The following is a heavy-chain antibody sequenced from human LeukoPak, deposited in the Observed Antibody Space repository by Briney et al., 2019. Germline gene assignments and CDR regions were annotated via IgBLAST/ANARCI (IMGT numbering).Heavy chain of an antibody. Sequence: SQTLSLTCTVSGDSISSGRYYWSWIRQPAGKGLEWIGRTFTNGSTNYKPSLKSRVTISVDTSKKQFSLKLSSVTAADTAVYFCARTPSGDYYTTFDNWGQGTLVTVSS. CDR3: ARTPSGDYYTTFDN. CDR1: GDSISSGRYY. D-gene: IGHD3-10*01. J-gene: IGHJ4*02. V-gene: IGHV4-61*02. CDR2: TFTNGST.